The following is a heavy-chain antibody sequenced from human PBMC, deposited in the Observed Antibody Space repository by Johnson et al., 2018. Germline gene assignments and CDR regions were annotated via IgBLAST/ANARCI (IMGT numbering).Heavy chain of an antibody. CDR1: GFTFADYG. CDR2: FSGSSGYV. D-gene: IGHD1-1*01. V-gene: IGHV3-20*04. Sequence: EVQLVESGGGVVRPGGSXRLSCAASGFTFADYGMSWVRQAPGKGLEWVSSFSGSSGYVYYPDTVKGRFTISRDNAKTSLYLQMNSLRAEDTALYYCAKDGTDSYYYYMDVWGQGTTVTVSS. J-gene: IGHJ6*03. CDR3: AKDGTDSYYYYMDV.